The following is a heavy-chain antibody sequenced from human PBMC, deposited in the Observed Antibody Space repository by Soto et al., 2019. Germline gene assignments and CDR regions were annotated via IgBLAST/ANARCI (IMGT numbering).Heavy chain of an antibody. CDR1: GGSIRSYY. V-gene: IGHV4-59*01. CDR3: ARAIYYYDSSGYYGGQYYFDY. CDR2: IYYSGST. Sequence: SETLSLTCTVSGGSIRSYYWSWIRQPPGKGLEWIGDIYYSGSTKYNLSLESRITISRDTSKNQFSLKLSSVTAADTAVYYCARAIYYYDSSGYYGGQYYFDYWGQGTLVTVSS. D-gene: IGHD3-22*01. J-gene: IGHJ4*02.